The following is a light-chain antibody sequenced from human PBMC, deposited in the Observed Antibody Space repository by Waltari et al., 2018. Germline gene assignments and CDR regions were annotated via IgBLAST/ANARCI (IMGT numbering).Light chain of an antibody. CDR1: QDISYW. CDR3: QQANTFPRT. V-gene: IGKV1-12*01. J-gene: IGKJ4*01. Sequence: DIQMTQSPSFVSASVGDTVTISCRASQDISYWLAWFQQKPGKAPKLLLFGATTLQSGVPSRFSGTGSGTDFTLTISSLQPEDFATYYCQQANTFPRTFGGGTRVEIK. CDR2: GAT.